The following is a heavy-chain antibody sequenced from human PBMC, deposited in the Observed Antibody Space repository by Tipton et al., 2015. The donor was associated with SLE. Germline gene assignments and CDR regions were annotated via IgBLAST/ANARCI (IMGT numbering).Heavy chain of an antibody. J-gene: IGHJ6*02. Sequence: SLRLSCAASGFTFSSYWMSWVRQAPGKGLEWVANIKEDGSDRSDSVRGRFTISRDNSKNTLYLQMNSLRAEDTAVYYCARDPYSSSRTWYYGMDVWGQGTTVTVSS. CDR2: IKEDGSDR. CDR3: ARDPYSSSRTWYYGMDV. CDR1: GFTFSSYW. V-gene: IGHV3-7*03. D-gene: IGHD6-13*01.